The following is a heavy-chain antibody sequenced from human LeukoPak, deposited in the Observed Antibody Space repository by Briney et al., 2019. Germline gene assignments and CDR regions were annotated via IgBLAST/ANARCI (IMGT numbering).Heavy chain of an antibody. CDR2: INPNSGGT. Sequence: ASVKVSCKASGYTFTGYYMHWVRQAPGQGLEWMGWINPNSGGTNYAQKFQGRVTMTRDTSISTAYMELSRLRSDDTAVYYCARALAAADQGGYWGQGTLVTVSS. CDR3: ARALAAADQGGY. V-gene: IGHV1-2*02. CDR1: GYTFTGYY. D-gene: IGHD6-13*01. J-gene: IGHJ4*02.